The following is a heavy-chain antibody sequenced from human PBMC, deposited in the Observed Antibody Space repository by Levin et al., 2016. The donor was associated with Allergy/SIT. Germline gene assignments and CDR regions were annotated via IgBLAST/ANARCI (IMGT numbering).Heavy chain of an antibody. CDR2: IKSKTDGGTT. Sequence: WIRQPPGKGLEWVGRIKSKTDGGTTDYAAPVKGRFTISRDDSKNTLYLQMNSLKTEDTAVYYCARVGLNYYYYMDVWGKGTTVTVSS. CDR3: ARVGLNYYYYMDV. V-gene: IGHV3-15*01. J-gene: IGHJ6*03. D-gene: IGHD3-16*01.